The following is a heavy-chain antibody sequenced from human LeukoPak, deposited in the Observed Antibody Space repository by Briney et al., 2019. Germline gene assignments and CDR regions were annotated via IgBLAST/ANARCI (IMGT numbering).Heavy chain of an antibody. J-gene: IGHJ4*02. CDR2: LDSGGGT. CDR1: GFTFSNYG. CDR3: AKAGPHYFDY. V-gene: IGHV3-23*01. Sequence: GGSLRLSCAASGFTFSNYGMTWVRQAPGKGLEWVSGLDSGGGTFYADSVKGRFTISRDTSKNTLYLQMDSLRAEDTAVYYCAKAGPHYFDYWGQGTLVTVSS.